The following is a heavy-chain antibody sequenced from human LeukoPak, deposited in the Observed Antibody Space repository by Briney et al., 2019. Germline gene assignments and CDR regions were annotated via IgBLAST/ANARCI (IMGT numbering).Heavy chain of an antibody. V-gene: IGHV1-18*01. CDR2: ISAYNGNT. J-gene: IGHJ6*02. Sequence: ASVKVSCKASGYTFTSYGISWVRQAPGQGLERMGWISAYNGNTNYAQKVQGRVTMTTDTSTSTVYMELRSLRSDDTAVYYCARDLDIVVVAAALRHYGLDVWGQGTTATVSS. D-gene: IGHD2-15*01. CDR1: GYTFTSYG. CDR3: ARDLDIVVVAAALRHYGLDV.